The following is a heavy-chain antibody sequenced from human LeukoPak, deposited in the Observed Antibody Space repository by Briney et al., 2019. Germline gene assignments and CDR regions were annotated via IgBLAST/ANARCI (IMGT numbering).Heavy chain of an antibody. D-gene: IGHD2-2*01. J-gene: IGHJ5*02. Sequence: ASVKVSCKASGYTFTNYGISWVRQAPGQGLEWMGWINGNNGNTYYAQNFHGRITMTTDTSTNTAYMELRSLRSDDTAIYYCARDFTPPQCITTSCPRGGWFDPWGQGTLVTVSS. CDR1: GYTFTNYG. V-gene: IGHV1-18*01. CDR2: INGNNGNT. CDR3: ARDFTPPQCITTSCPRGGWFDP.